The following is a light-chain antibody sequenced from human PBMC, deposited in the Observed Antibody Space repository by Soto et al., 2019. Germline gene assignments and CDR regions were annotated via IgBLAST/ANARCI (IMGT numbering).Light chain of an antibody. CDR2: EVT. J-gene: IGLJ2*01. CDR3: TSYTGSSTLLL. V-gene: IGLV2-14*01. Sequence: QSALTQPASVSGSPGQSITISCTGTSSDVGGYNYVSWYQQHPGKAPKLMIYEVTNRPSGVSYRFSGSKSGNTASLTISGLRAEDEADYYCTSYTGSSTLLLFGRGTKLTVL. CDR1: SSDVGGYNY.